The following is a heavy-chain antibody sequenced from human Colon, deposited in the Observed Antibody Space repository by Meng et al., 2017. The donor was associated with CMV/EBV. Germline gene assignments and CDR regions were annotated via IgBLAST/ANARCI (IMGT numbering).Heavy chain of an antibody. CDR1: GITFSSSA. CDR3: AKTTDSTLLYYYYGMDV. J-gene: IGHJ6*02. V-gene: IGHV3-23*01. Sequence: GESLKISCEASGITFSSSAMTWVRQAPGKGLEWVSAISGDGDRTYHGDSVKGRFTISRDNSRNTLHLQINGLRADDTAVYYCAKTTDSTLLYYYYGMDVWGQGTTVTVSS. CDR2: ISGDGDRT. D-gene: IGHD6-13*01.